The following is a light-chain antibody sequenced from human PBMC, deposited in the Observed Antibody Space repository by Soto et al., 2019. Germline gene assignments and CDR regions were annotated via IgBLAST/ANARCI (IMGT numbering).Light chain of an antibody. V-gene: IGLV2-23*01. CDR1: SSDVGSYNL. CDR2: EGS. CDR3: CSYAGSSTYV. Sequence: QSVLTQPASVSGSPGQLITISCTGTSSDVGSYNLVSWYQQHPGKAPKLVIYEGSKRPSGVSNRFSGSKSGKTASLTISRLQAEDEADYYCCSYAGSSTYVFGTGTKVTVL. J-gene: IGLJ1*01.